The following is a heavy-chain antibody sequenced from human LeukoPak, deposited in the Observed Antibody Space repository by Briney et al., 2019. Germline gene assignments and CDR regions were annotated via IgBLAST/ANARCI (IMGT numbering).Heavy chain of an antibody. CDR2: VSYSGSI. Sequence: SETLSLTCTVSGGSISSYYWSWIRQPPGKGLEWIGCVSYSGSINYNPSLKSRVTISVDTSKNQFSLKLRSVTAADTAVYYCARDKGRGYSYATRTYYMDVWGKGTTVTVSS. CDR1: GGSISSYY. J-gene: IGHJ6*03. D-gene: IGHD5-18*01. V-gene: IGHV4-59*01. CDR3: ARDKGRGYSYATRTYYMDV.